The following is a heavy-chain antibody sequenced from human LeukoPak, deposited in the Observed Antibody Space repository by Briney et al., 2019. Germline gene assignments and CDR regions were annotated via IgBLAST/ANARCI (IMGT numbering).Heavy chain of an antibody. CDR2: IYHSGST. CDR1: GGSISSGGYY. V-gene: IGHV4-30-2*01. Sequence: SETLSLTCTVSGGSISSGGYYWSWIRQPPGKGLEWIGYIYHSGSTYYNPSLKSRVTISVDRSKNQFSLKLSSVTAADTAVYYCARDDGRGYSYGSNYWGQGTLVTVSS. J-gene: IGHJ4*02. CDR3: ARDDGRGYSYGSNY. D-gene: IGHD5-18*01.